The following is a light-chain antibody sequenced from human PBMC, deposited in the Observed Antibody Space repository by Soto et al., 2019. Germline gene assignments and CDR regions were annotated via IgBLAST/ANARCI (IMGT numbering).Light chain of an antibody. Sequence: IQLTQSPSSLSASVGDRVTITCRASQGITSYLAWYQQRPGKAPRLLIYSASTFQSGVPSRFSGSGYGTDFSLTISNLQPEDFATYYCQQLYSHPLTFGGGTKVDIK. CDR2: SAS. J-gene: IGKJ4*01. CDR1: QGITSY. CDR3: QQLYSHPLT. V-gene: IGKV1-9*01.